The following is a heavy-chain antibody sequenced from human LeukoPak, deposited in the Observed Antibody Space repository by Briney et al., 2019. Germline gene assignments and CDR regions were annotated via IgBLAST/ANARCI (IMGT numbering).Heavy chain of an antibody. Sequence: ASVKVSCKASGYTFTGYYMHWVRQAPGQGLEWMGWINPNSGGTNYAQKFQGWVTMTRDTSISTAYMELSRLRSDDTAVYYCARGSSPGAHAANFDYWGQGTLVTVSS. V-gene: IGHV1-2*04. CDR3: ARGSSPGAHAANFDY. CDR1: GYTFTGYY. J-gene: IGHJ4*02. CDR2: INPNSGGT. D-gene: IGHD4/OR15-4a*01.